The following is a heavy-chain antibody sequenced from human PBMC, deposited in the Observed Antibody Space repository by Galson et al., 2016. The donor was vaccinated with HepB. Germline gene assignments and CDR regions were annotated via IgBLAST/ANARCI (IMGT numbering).Heavy chain of an antibody. CDR2: IKLDGSKE. V-gene: IGHV3-7*03. D-gene: IGHD3-22*01. Sequence: SLRLSCAASGFTFTNGWMAWVRQAPGKGLEWLANIKLDGSKENYVDSVEGRFSISGDITRNSLYLQMNSLRAEDTAVYYCLRDRNYYRRGKWYDVFDIWGQGTMVTFSS. CDR1: GFTFTNGW. CDR3: LRDRNYYRRGKWYDVFDI. J-gene: IGHJ3*02.